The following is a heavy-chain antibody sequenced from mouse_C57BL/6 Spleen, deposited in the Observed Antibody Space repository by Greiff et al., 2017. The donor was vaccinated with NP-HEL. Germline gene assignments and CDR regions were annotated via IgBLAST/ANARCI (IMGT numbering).Heavy chain of an antibody. CDR3: ARVEGYYFSFDY. CDR2: IYPGSGST. CDR1: GYTFTSYW. V-gene: IGHV1-55*01. D-gene: IGHD2-3*01. J-gene: IGHJ2*01. Sequence: QVQLKQPGAELVKPGASVKMSCKASGYTFTSYWITWVKQRPGQGLEWIGDIYPGSGSTNYNEKFKSKATLTVDTSSSTAYMQLSSLTSEDSAVYYCARVEGYYFSFDYWGQGTTLTVSS.